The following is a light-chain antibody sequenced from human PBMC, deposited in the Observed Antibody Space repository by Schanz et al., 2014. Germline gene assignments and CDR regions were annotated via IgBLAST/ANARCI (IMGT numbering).Light chain of an antibody. J-gene: IGLJ2*01. Sequence: SVLTQPPSASGAPGQRITISCTGTSSDVGSYNHVSWYQQYPGKAPKLIIYEATKWPSGISNRFSGSKSGNTASLTISGLQAEDEADYYCCSYVSSSAVLFGGGTKLTVL. V-gene: IGLV2-23*01. CDR2: EAT. CDR3: CSYVSSSAVL. CDR1: SSDVGSYNH.